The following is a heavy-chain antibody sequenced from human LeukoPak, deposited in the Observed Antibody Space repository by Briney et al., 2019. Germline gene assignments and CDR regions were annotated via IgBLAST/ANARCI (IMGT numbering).Heavy chain of an antibody. V-gene: IGHV3-20*04. CDR2: INWNGGST. CDR1: GFTFDDYG. J-gene: IGHJ6*03. D-gene: IGHD3-10*01. CDR3: ARAITMVRGIGGPYYYYYMDV. Sequence: GGSLRLSCAASGFTFDDYGMSWVRQAPGKGLEWVSVINWNGGSTGYADSVKGRFTISRDNAKNSLYLQMNSLRAEDTALYYCARAITMVRGIGGPYYYYYMDVWGKGTTVTVSS.